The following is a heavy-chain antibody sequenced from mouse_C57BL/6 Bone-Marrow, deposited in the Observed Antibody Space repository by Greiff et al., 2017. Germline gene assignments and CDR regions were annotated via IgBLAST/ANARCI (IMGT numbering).Heavy chain of an antibody. V-gene: IGHV1-52*01. Sequence: QVQLQQPGAELVRPGSSVKLSCKASGYTFTSYWMHWVKQSPIRGLEWIGNIDPSDSEPHYNQKFKDKATLTVDKSSSTAYMQLSSLTSEDSAVYYCAGDWYFDVWGTGTTVTVSS. J-gene: IGHJ1*03. CDR1: GYTFTSYW. CDR2: IDPSDSEP. CDR3: AGDWYFDV.